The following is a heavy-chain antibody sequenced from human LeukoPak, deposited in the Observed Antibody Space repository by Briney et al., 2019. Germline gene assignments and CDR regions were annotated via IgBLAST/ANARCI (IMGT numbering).Heavy chain of an antibody. CDR1: GFTFSSYG. CDR3: ARACGNYFDY. CDR2: ISYDGSIK. D-gene: IGHD2/OR15-2a*01. Sequence: GRSLRLSCAASGFTFSSYGMHWVRQAPGKGPEWVAVISYDGSIKYYADSVKGRFTISRDNSKNTLYLQMNSLRAEDTAVYYCARACGNYFDYWGQGTLVTVSS. J-gene: IGHJ4*02. V-gene: IGHV3-30*03.